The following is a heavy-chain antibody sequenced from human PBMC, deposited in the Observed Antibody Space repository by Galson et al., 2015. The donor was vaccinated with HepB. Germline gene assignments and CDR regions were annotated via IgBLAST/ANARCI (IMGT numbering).Heavy chain of an antibody. Sequence: SLRLSCAASGFTFTMFAMSWVRQAPGKGLEWVSGISATGDSEYYASSVKGRFTIDRDNSKNVVFLQMNSLRGEDSAVYYCTKRGFRVVRADLWGRGTLVTVSA. J-gene: IGHJ2*01. D-gene: IGHD3-10*01. V-gene: IGHV3-23*01. CDR1: GFTFTMFA. CDR3: TKRGFRVVRADL. CDR2: ISATGDSE.